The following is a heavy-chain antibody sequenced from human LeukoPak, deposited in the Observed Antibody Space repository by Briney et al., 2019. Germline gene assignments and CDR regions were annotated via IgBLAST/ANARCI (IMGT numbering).Heavy chain of an antibody. CDR2: IYYSGSA. D-gene: IGHD6-13*01. Sequence: SETLSLTCTVSGGSINNYYWSWIRQPPGKGLEWIGYIYYSGSANYHPSLKSRVTISVDTSKNRFSLRLSSVTAADTAVYYCARVTGYMVEDYFDYWGQGTLVTVSS. J-gene: IGHJ4*02. V-gene: IGHV4-59*01. CDR1: GGSINNYY. CDR3: ARVTGYMVEDYFDY.